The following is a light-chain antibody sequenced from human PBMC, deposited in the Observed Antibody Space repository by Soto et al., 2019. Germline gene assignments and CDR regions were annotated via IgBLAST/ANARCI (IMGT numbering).Light chain of an antibody. V-gene: IGKV1-5*03. CDR2: KES. CDR1: QSVGRW. J-gene: IGKJ1*01. Sequence: DIQMTQSPSTLSASVGDRVNITCRASQSVGRWLAWYQQKPGKAPKVLIYKESTLYYEVPSRFSGGGSGTEFTLTISSLQPDDFATYYCQQYERFATFGQGTKVEIK. CDR3: QQYERFAT.